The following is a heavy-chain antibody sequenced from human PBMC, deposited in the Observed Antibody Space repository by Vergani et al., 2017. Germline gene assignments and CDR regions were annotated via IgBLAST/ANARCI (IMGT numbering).Heavy chain of an antibody. CDR1: GYSFTSYW. CDR2: IDPSDSYT. V-gene: IGHV5-10-1*01. J-gene: IGHJ4*02. CDR3: ARGRSYDYVWGSYRYYFDY. Sequence: EVQLVQSGAEVKKPGESLRISCKGSGYSFTSYWISWVRQMPGKGLEWMGRIDPSDSYTNYSPSFQGHVTISADKSISTAYLQWSSLKASDTAMYYCARGRSYDYVWGSYRYYFDYWGQGTLVTVSS. D-gene: IGHD3-16*02.